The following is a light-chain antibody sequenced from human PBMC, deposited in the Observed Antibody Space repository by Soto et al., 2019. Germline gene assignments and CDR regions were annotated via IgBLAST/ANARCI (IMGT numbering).Light chain of an antibody. J-gene: IGLJ1*01. CDR2: EVR. Sequence: VLTQPASASGSPGQSITISCTGTSSDVGAYNYVSWYQQYPGKAPKVIIFEVRKRPSGVSNRFSGSKSGDTASLTISGLQAEDEADYYCSSYRSSTTFVFGTGTKVTVL. CDR1: SSDVGAYNY. CDR3: SSYRSSTTFV. V-gene: IGLV2-14*01.